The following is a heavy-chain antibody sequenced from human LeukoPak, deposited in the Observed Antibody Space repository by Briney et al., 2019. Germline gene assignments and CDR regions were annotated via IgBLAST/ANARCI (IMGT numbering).Heavy chain of an antibody. CDR1: GGSISSYY. V-gene: IGHV4-59*01. D-gene: IGHD3-10*01. CDR3: ARGGYYGSGNDFRFDP. J-gene: IGHJ5*02. CDR2: IYHSGTT. Sequence: SETLSLTCTVSGGSISSYYWSWIRQPPGKGLEWIGYIYHSGTTNYNSSLKSRVTISVETSKNQFSLKLKSVTAADTAVYYCARGGYYGSGNDFRFDPWGQGTLVTVSS.